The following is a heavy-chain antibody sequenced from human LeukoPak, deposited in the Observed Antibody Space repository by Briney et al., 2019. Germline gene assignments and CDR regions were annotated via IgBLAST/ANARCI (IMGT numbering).Heavy chain of an antibody. CDR1: GFIFSTHS. J-gene: IGHJ4*02. Sequence: GGSLRLSCAASGFIFSTHSMSWVRQSPGKGLEWVSSISSGSSHIYYADSMKGRFTISRDNARNSLFLQMNSLRAEDTAVYYCVRDFRTQLDGYSPPYHFDYWGQGALVTVSS. CDR2: ISSGSSHI. CDR3: VRDFRTQLDGYSPPYHFDY. V-gene: IGHV3-21*01. D-gene: IGHD5-24*01.